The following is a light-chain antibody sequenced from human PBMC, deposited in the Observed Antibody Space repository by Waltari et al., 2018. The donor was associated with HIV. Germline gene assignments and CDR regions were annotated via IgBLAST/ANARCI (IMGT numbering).Light chain of an antibody. V-gene: IGKV1-33*01. Sequence: DIQMTQYPSSLSASVGDRVTITCQASQDISNYLNCYQQKPGKAPKLLIYDASNLETGVPSRFSGSGSGTDFTFTISSLQPEDIATYYCQQYDNLMYTFGQGTKLEIK. J-gene: IGKJ2*01. CDR1: QDISNY. CDR3: QQYDNLMYT. CDR2: DAS.